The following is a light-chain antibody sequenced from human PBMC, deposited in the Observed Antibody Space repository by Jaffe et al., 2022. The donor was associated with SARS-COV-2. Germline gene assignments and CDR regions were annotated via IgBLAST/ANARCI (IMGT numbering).Light chain of an antibody. CDR3: QQRSNWPYT. Sequence: EIVLTQSPATLSLSPGERATLSCRASQSVSKYLAWYQQKPGQAPRLLIYDASNRATGIPARFSGSGSGTVFTLTISSLEPEDFAVYYCQQRSNWPYTFGQGTKLEIK. CDR1: QSVSKY. J-gene: IGKJ2*01. V-gene: IGKV3-11*01. CDR2: DAS.